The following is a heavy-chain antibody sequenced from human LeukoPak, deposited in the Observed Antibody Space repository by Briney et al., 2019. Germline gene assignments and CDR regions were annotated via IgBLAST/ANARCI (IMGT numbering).Heavy chain of an antibody. V-gene: IGHV3-48*01. J-gene: IGHJ3*02. Sequence: GGSLRLSCAASGFTFSSYSMNWVRQAPGKGLGWVSSISSSSSTIYYADSVKGRFTISRDNAKNSLYLQMNSLRAEDTAVYYCARAVMGDAFDIWGQGTMVTVSS. D-gene: IGHD2-8*01. CDR3: ARAVMGDAFDI. CDR2: ISSSSSTI. CDR1: GFTFSSYS.